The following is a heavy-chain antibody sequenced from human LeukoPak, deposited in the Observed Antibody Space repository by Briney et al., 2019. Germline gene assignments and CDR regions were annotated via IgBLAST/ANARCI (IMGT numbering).Heavy chain of an antibody. CDR2: TLPDGSEK. CDR1: DFTFSFYW. D-gene: IGHD6-19*01. V-gene: IGHV3-7*01. J-gene: IGHJ4*02. Sequence: GGSLRLSCAASDFTFSFYWMTWVRQAPGEGLEWVANTLPDGSEKYYLDSVKGRFTISRDNPTNSLYLQINSLRAEDTALYYCGRLARNAWYAVDYWGQGTLVTVSS. CDR3: GRLARNAWYAVDY.